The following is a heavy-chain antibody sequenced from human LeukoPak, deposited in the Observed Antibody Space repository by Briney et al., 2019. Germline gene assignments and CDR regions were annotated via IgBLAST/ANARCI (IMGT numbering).Heavy chain of an antibody. J-gene: IGHJ4*02. CDR3: ARVGYCSGGSCYQIDY. Sequence: ASVKISCKAYGYTFTSYDINWVRQDTGQGLEWMGWMNPNSGNTGYAQKFQGRVTMTRNTSISTAYMELSSLRSEDTAVYYCARVGYCSGGSCYQIDYWGQGTLVTVSS. D-gene: IGHD2-15*01. CDR1: GYTFTSYD. CDR2: MNPNSGNT. V-gene: IGHV1-8*01.